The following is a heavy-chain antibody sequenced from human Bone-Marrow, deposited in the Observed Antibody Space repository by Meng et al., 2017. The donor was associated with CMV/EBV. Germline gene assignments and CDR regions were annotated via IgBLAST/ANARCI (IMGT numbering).Heavy chain of an antibody. CDR2: IYYSGST. V-gene: IGHV4-59*01. CDR3: ARPNVAVPAAPDGFDI. Sequence: SETLSLTCTVSGGSISSYYWSWIRQPPGKGLEWIGYIYYSGSTNYNPSLKSRVTISVDTSKNQFSLKLSSVTAADTAVYYCARPNVAVPAAPDGFDIWGQGTMVTVS. D-gene: IGHD2-2*01. J-gene: IGHJ3*02. CDR1: GGSISSYY.